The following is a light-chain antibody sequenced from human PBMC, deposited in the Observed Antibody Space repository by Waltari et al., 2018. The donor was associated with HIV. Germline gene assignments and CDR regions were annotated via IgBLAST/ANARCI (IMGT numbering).Light chain of an antibody. V-gene: IGKV3-15*01. CDR2: GAS. Sequence: EILMTQSPATLSVSPGERATLSCRASQSINNNLAWYQQKPGQAPRLLIYGASTGATGIPARFSGSGSGTEFTLTISSLQSEDFAVYYCQQYNNWPGITFGPGTKV. J-gene: IGKJ3*01. CDR1: QSINNN. CDR3: QQYNNWPGIT.